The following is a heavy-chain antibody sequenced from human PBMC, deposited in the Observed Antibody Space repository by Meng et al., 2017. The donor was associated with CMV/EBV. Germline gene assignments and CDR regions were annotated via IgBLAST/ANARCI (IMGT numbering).Heavy chain of an antibody. CDR1: GFTFSSYG. Sequence: GGSLRLSCAASGFTFSSYGMHWVRQAPGKGLEWVAFIRYDGSNKYYADSVKGRFTISRDNSKNTLYLQMNSLRAEDTAVYYCAKVPHYSDGPRDTFNIWGQGTLVTVSS. J-gene: IGHJ3*02. CDR2: IRYDGSNK. V-gene: IGHV3-30*02. CDR3: AKVPHYSDGPRDTFNI. D-gene: IGHD3-22*01.